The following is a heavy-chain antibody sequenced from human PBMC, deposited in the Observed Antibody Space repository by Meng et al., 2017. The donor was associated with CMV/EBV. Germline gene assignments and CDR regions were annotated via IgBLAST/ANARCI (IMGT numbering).Heavy chain of an antibody. CDR2: IKQDGSEK. J-gene: IGHJ3*02. CDR3: ARNLIYCSSTSCYEGGAFDI. V-gene: IGHV3-7*01. D-gene: IGHD2-2*01. CDR1: GFTFSSYW. Sequence: GGSLRLSCAASGFTFSSYWRSWVRQAPGKGLEWVANIKQDGSEKYYVDSVKGRFTISRDNAKNSLYLQMNSLRAEDTAVYYCARNLIYCSSTSCYEGGAFDIWGQGTMVTVSS.